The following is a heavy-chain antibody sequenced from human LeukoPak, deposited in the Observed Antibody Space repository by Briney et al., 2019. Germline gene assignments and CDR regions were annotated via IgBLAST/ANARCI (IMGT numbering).Heavy chain of an antibody. D-gene: IGHD3-10*01. CDR1: GGTFSSYA. Sequence: GASVKVSCKASGGTFSSYAISWVRQAPGQGLEWMGWINPNSGGANYAQKFQGRVTMTRDTSISTAYMELSRLRSDDTAVYYCARCRVGLLWQSPEQNWGQGTLVTVSS. J-gene: IGHJ4*02. CDR2: INPNSGGA. V-gene: IGHV1-2*02. CDR3: ARCRVGLLWQSPEQN.